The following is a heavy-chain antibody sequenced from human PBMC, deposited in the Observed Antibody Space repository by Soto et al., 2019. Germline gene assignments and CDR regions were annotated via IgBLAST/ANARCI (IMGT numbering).Heavy chain of an antibody. CDR3: AREGGRVLGRPDY. D-gene: IGHD3-16*01. CDR2: ISYDGNNK. V-gene: IGHV3-30-3*01. CDR1: GFTFSSYA. J-gene: IGHJ4*02. Sequence: QVQLVESGGGVVQPGRSLRLSCAASGFTFSSYAVHWVRQAPGKGLEWVAVISYDGNNKYYADSLRCRFTISRDNSKNTLYLQMDSLRAEDTAVYYCAREGGRVLGRPDYWGQGTLVTVSS.